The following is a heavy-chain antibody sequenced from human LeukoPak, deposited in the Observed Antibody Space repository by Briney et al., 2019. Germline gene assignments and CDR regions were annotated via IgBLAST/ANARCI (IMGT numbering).Heavy chain of an antibody. V-gene: IGHV4-59*01. CDR3: ARGRSSNYSYYYYMDV. D-gene: IGHD2-2*01. CDR2: IYYSGST. CDR1: GFTFSSYW. Sequence: GSLRLSCAASGFTFSSYWMSWVRQAPGKGLEWIGYIYYSGSTNYSPSLKSRVTISVDTSKNQFSLKLSSVTAADTAVYYCARGRSSNYSYYYYMDVWGKGTTVTVSS. J-gene: IGHJ6*03.